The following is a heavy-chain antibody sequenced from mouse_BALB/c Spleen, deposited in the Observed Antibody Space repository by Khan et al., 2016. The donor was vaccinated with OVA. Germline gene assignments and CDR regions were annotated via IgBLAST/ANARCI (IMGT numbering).Heavy chain of an antibody. J-gene: IGHJ3*01. CDR2: IDPENDNT. CDR3: ARDGYSPWCAY. CDR1: GFDIKDYY. D-gene: IGHD2-3*01. V-gene: IGHV14-1*02. Sequence: VQLKQSGAELVRPGALVNLSCKASGFDIKDYYMHWVKQRPEQGLAWIGWIDPENDNTIYDPKFQGKASITSEKSSNTAYLQLSSLTSEDTAVYYCARDGYSPWCAYWGQVTLVTVSA.